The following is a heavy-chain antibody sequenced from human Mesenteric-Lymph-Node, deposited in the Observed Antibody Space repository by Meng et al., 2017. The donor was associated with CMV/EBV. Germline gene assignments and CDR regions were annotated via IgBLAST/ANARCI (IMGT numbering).Heavy chain of an antibody. CDR3: ASSVVDYGDSWLEPDFDY. D-gene: IGHD4-17*01. V-gene: IGHV3-21*01. J-gene: IGHJ4*02. CDR2: ISSSSSYI. Sequence: GGSLRLSCAASGFTLSSYSMNWVRQAPGKGLEWVSSISSSSSYIYYADSVKGRFTISRDNAKNSLYLQMNSLRAEDTAVYYCASSVVDYGDSWLEPDFDYWGQGTLVTVSS. CDR1: GFTLSSYS.